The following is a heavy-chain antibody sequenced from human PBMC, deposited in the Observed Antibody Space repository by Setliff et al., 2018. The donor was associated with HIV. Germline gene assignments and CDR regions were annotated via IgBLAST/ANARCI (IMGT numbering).Heavy chain of an antibody. CDR1: GFTFSSYE. CDR3: ARLGTARSFDI. V-gene: IGHV3-48*03. J-gene: IGHJ4*01. Sequence: GGSLRLSCAASGFTFSSYEMDWFRQAPGKGLEWVSYITGSSDTIYYADSVKGRFTISRDNAKNSVFLQMNRLRGEDTGVYYCARLGTARSFDIWGLGTLVTVSS. D-gene: IGHD7-27*01. CDR2: ITGSSDTI.